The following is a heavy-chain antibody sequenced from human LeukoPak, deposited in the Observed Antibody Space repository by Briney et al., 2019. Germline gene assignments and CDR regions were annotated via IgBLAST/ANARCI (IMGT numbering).Heavy chain of an antibody. V-gene: IGHV4-59*01. Sequence: PSETLSLTCTVSGGSISSYYWSWIRQPPGKGLEWIGYIYYSGSTNYNPSLKSRVTISVDTSKNQFSLKLSSVTAADTAVYYCARVGRYFDWPTESYWGQGTLVTVSS. CDR3: ARVGRYFDWPTESY. CDR2: IYYSGST. CDR1: GGSISSYY. J-gene: IGHJ4*02. D-gene: IGHD3-9*01.